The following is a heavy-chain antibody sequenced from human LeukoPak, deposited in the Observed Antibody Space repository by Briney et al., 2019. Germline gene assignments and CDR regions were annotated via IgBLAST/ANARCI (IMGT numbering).Heavy chain of an antibody. V-gene: IGHV4-34*01. CDR3: ARLYYYDGDV. CDR1: GGPFSGYY. D-gene: IGHD3-22*01. Sequence: PSETLSLTCAVYGGPFSGYYWSWIRQPPGKGLEWIGEINHSGSTNYNPSLKSRVTISVDTSKNQFSLKLSSVTAADTAVYYCARLYYYDGDVWGKGTTVTISS. CDR2: INHSGST. J-gene: IGHJ6*04.